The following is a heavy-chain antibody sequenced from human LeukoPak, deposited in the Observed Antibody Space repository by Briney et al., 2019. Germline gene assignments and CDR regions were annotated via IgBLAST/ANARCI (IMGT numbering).Heavy chain of an antibody. J-gene: IGHJ4*02. CDR3: AKRLRYFDWLFFPPPFDY. CDR2: LSGSGGST. CDR1: GFTFSSYA. V-gene: IGHV3-23*01. D-gene: IGHD3-9*01. Sequence: GPSLRLSFAASGFTFSSYAISWVRHAPGNGLEWVSALSGSGGSTYYADSGKGPFTISRHNSKNTMYLQMNSLRAEDTAVYYCAKRLRYFDWLFFPPPFDYWGQGTLVTVSS.